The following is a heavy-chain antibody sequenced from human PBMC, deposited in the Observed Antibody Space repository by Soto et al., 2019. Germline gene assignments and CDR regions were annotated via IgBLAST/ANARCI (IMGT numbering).Heavy chain of an antibody. CDR2: ISWNSGSI. D-gene: IGHD6-13*01. V-gene: IGHV3-9*01. CDR3: AKDIRAYIAAAGS. CDR1: GFTFDDYA. J-gene: IGHJ4*02. Sequence: EVQLVESGGGLVQPGRSLRLSCAASGFTFDDYAMHWVRQAPGKGLEWVSGISWNSGSIGYADSVKGLFTISRDNAKNSLYLQMNSLRAEDTALYYCAKDIRAYIAAAGSWGQGTLVTVSS.